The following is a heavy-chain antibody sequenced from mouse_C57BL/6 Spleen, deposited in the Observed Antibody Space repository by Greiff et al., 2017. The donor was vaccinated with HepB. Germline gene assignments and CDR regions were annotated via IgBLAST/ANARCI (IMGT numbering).Heavy chain of an antibody. CDR2: IDPSDSYT. J-gene: IGHJ3*01. CDR1: GYTFTSYW. CDR3: ARSDGPFAY. V-gene: IGHV1-69*01. Sequence: QLQQPGAELVMPGASVKLSCKASGYTFTSYWMHWVKQRPGQGLEWIGEIDPSDSYTNYNQKFKGKSTLTVDKSSSTAYMQLSSLTSEDSAVYYCARSDGPFAYWGQGTLVTVSA. D-gene: IGHD2-3*01.